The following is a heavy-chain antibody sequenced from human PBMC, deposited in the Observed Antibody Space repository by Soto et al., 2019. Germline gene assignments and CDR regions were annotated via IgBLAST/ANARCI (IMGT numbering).Heavy chain of an antibody. CDR3: AKDPARWSPLYYFDN. CDR1: GSTFSTYA. V-gene: IGHV3-30*18. CDR2: ITYDGSAQ. Sequence: QVQLVESGGGVVQPGRSLRLSCVDSGSTFSTYAMHLVRQAPGKGLEWVAVITYDGSAQFYADSVKGRFTISRDNSKDTLYLQMDRLRAEDTAMYYCAKDPARWSPLYYFDNWGQGTPVTVSS. J-gene: IGHJ4*02. D-gene: IGHD6-13*01.